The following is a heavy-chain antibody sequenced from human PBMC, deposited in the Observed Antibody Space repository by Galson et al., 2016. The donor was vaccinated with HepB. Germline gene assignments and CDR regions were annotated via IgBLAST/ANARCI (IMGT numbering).Heavy chain of an antibody. V-gene: IGHV3-23*01. CDR3: AKGEYSSSRAGVDV. D-gene: IGHD6-13*01. Sequence: SLRLSCAASGFTFSNYAMTWVRQAPGKGLEWVSGNSASGVSTYYADSVKGRFTISRDNSKNTLFLQMNSLRAEDTAIYYCAKGEYSSSRAGVDVWGQGTTVTVSS. CDR2: NSASGVST. J-gene: IGHJ6*02. CDR1: GFTFSNYA.